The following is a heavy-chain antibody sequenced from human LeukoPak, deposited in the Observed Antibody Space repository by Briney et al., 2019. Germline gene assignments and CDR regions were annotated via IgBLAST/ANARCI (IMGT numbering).Heavy chain of an antibody. CDR2: INHSGST. D-gene: IGHD2-2*01. V-gene: IGHV4-34*01. CDR3: ARRAELVPAALDY. J-gene: IGHJ4*02. Sequence: SETLSLTCAVYGGSFSGYYWSWIRQPPGKGLEWIGEINHSGSTNYNPSLKSRVTISVDTSKNQFSLKLSSVTAADTAVYYCARRAELVPAALDYWGQGTLVTVSS. CDR1: GGSFSGYY.